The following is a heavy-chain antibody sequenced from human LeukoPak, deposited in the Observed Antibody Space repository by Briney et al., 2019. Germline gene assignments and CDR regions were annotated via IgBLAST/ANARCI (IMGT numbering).Heavy chain of an antibody. D-gene: IGHD6-19*01. CDR3: ARVLVAGTGKYYFDY. CDR2: ISGSGGST. Sequence: PGGSLRLSCAASGFTFSSYAMSWVRQAPGKGLEWVSAISGSGGSTYYADSVKGRFTISRDNSKNTLYLQMNSLRAEDTAVYYCARVLVAGTGKYYFDYWGQGTLVTVSS. V-gene: IGHV3-23*01. J-gene: IGHJ4*02. CDR1: GFTFSSYA.